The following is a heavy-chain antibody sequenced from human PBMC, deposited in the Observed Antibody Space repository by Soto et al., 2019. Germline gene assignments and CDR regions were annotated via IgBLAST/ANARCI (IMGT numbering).Heavy chain of an antibody. CDR2: MSPNSGNT. J-gene: IGHJ5*02. CDR3: ARGVKYGAYSRSFDT. V-gene: IGHV1-8*01. CDR1: GYTFTSYD. Sequence: QVQLVQSGAEVRKPGASVKVSCKASGYTFTSYDINWVRQATGQGLEYLGWMSPNSGNTGYVQKFQGRVTMTWDTSXXPAYMELSSLRSEDTAVYFCARGVKYGAYSRSFDTWGQGTLVTVSS. D-gene: IGHD4-17*01.